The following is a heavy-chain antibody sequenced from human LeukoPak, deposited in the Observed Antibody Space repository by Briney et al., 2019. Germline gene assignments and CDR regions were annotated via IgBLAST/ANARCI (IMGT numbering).Heavy chain of an antibody. CDR2: IYYSGST. CDR3: ARTGGGAARPPHYYYYYYMDV. J-gene: IGHJ6*03. D-gene: IGHD6-6*01. CDR1: GGSISSGDYY. Sequence: SETLSLTCTVSGGSISSGDYYWSWIRQPPGKGLEWIGYIYYSGSTYYNPSLKSRVTISVDTSKNQFSLKLSSVTAADTAVYYCARTGGGAARPPHYYYYYYMDVWGKGTTVTVSS. V-gene: IGHV4-30-4*08.